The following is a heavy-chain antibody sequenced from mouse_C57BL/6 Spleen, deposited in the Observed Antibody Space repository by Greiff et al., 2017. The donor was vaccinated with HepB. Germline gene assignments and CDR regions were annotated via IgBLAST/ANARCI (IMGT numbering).Heavy chain of an antibody. J-gene: IGHJ3*01. CDR2: IDPSDSET. CDR3: ARGGVYYDYDDGPSFAY. Sequence: QVQLQQPGAELVRPGSSVKLSCKASGYTFTSYWMHWVKQRPIQGLEWIGNIDPSDSETHYNQKFKDKATLTVDKSSSTAYMQLSSLTSEDSAVYYCARGGVYYDYDDGPSFAYWGQGTLVTVSA. CDR1: GYTFTSYW. D-gene: IGHD2-4*01. V-gene: IGHV1-52*01.